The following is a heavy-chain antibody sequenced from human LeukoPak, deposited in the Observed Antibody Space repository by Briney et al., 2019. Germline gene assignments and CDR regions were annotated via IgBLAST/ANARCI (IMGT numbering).Heavy chain of an antibody. CDR3: ARGRSSSWYGAAYFDY. CDR2: INRGGTT. Sequence: KPSETLSLTCAVYGGSFSGYYWSWIRQPPGKGLEWIGEINRGGTTAYNPSLKSRVTISVDSSKNQFSLKLSSVTAADTAVYYCARGRSSSWYGAAYFDYWGQGTLVTVSS. V-gene: IGHV4-34*01. D-gene: IGHD6-13*01. CDR1: GGSFSGYY. J-gene: IGHJ4*02.